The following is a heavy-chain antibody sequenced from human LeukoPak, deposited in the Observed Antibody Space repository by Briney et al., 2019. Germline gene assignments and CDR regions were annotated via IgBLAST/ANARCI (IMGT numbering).Heavy chain of an antibody. J-gene: IGHJ6*03. D-gene: IGHD6-6*01. CDR3: ARGGRAPPIAARSYYYYMDV. CDR1: GYTFTDYY. Sequence: ASVKVSCKTSGYTFTDYYIHWMRQAPGQVLEWMGWINSNSGGTSYAQKFQGRVTLTRDTPTRTAFMELNRLTSDDTAVYYCARGGRAPPIAARSYYYYMDVWGKGTTVTVSS. V-gene: IGHV1-2*02. CDR2: INSNSGGT.